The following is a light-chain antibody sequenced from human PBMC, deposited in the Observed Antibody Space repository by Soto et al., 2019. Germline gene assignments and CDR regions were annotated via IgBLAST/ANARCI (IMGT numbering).Light chain of an antibody. Sequence: QSALTQPPSASGSPGQSVTISCTGTSSDVGAYNYVSWYQQHAGKAPTLVIYEVTKPPSGVPDRFSCSKSANTASLTVSGLQAEDEADYYCSSFASSNTWVFGGGTKLTVL. CDR1: SSDVGAYNY. CDR2: EVT. CDR3: SSFASSNTWV. J-gene: IGLJ3*02. V-gene: IGLV2-8*01.